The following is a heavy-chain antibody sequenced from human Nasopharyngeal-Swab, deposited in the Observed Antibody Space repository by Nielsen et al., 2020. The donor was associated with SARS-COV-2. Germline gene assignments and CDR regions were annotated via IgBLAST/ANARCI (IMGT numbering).Heavy chain of an antibody. CDR3: ARWSSSWSLVT. V-gene: IGHV3-74*01. D-gene: IGHD6-13*01. CDR2: INSDGSST. CDR1: GFTFSSYW. Sequence: GGSLRLSCAASGFTFSSYWMHWVRQAPGKGLVWVSRINSDGSSTRYADSVKGRFTISRDNAKNTLYLQMNSLRAEDTAVYYCARWSSSWSLVTWGQGTLVTVSS. J-gene: IGHJ4*02.